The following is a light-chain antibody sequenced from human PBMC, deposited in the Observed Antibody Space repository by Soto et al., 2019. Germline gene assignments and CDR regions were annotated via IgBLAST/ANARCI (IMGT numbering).Light chain of an antibody. CDR1: QSISYW. Sequence: DIQMTQSPSTLSASVGDRVTITCRASQSISYWLAWYQQNPGKAPNLLIHDASNLERGVPSRFSGSGSETEFTLTISSLQPDDFATYYCQQYTTSPWTFGQGTKVEIK. V-gene: IGKV1-5*01. J-gene: IGKJ1*01. CDR3: QQYTTSPWT. CDR2: DAS.